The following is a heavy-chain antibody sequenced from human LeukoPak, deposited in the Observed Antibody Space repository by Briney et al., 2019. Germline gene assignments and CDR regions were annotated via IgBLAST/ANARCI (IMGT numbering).Heavy chain of an antibody. V-gene: IGHV4-59*01. D-gene: IGHD4-17*01. Sequence: SETLSLTCTVSGGSISSYYWSWIRQPPGKGLEWIGYIYYSGSTNYNPSLKSRVTISVDTSKNQFSLKLSSVTAADTAVYYCARVGGYGDYKDYWGQGTLVTVSS. J-gene: IGHJ4*02. CDR1: GGSISSYY. CDR2: IYYSGST. CDR3: ARVGGYGDYKDY.